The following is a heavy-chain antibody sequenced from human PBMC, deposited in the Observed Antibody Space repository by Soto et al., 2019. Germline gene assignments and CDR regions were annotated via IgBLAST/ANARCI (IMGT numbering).Heavy chain of an antibody. CDR2: IYYSGST. J-gene: IGHJ5*02. D-gene: IGHD6-13*01. CDR1: GGSVSSGSYY. CDR3: ERDEAAADNWFDP. V-gene: IGHV4-61*01. Sequence: SESLYLTRTVSGGSVSSGSYYWSWIQQPPGKGLEWIGYIYYSGSTNYNPSLKSRVTISVDTSKNQFSLKLSSVTAADTVVYYCERDEAAADNWFDPWGQGTLVTVSP.